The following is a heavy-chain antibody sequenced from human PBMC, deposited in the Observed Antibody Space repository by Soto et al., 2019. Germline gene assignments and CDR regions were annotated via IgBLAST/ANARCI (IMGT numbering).Heavy chain of an antibody. CDR1: GFTFSSYS. CDR3: ARDGANALYYYYGMDV. V-gene: IGHV3-21*01. D-gene: IGHD3-16*01. Sequence: EVQLVESGGGLVKPGGSLRLSCAASGFTFSSYSMNWVRQAPGKGLEWVSSISSSSSYIYHADSVKGRFTISRDNAKNSLYLQMNSLRAEDTAVYYCARDGANALYYYYGMDVWGQGTTVTVSS. CDR2: ISSSSSYI. J-gene: IGHJ6*02.